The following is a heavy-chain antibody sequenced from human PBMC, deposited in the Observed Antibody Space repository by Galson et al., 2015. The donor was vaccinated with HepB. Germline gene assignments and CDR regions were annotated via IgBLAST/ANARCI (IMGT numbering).Heavy chain of an antibody. CDR1: GFSLSTRGMC. CDR3: ARSYYYGSGSYYHYGMDV. J-gene: IGHJ6*02. CDR2: IDWDDDK. D-gene: IGHD3-10*01. V-gene: IGHV2-70*11. Sequence: PALVKPTQTLKLTCTFSGFSLSTRGMCVSWTRQPPGKALEWLARIDWDDDKYYSTSLKTRLTISKDTSKNQVVLTMTNMDPVDTATYYCARSYYYGSGSYYHYGMDVWGQGTTVTVSS.